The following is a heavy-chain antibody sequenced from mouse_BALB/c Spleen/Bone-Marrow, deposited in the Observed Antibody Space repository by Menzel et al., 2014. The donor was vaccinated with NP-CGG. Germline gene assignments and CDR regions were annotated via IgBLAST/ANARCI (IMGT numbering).Heavy chain of an antibody. CDR3: ARDMGGLPFDS. J-gene: IGHJ2*01. CDR2: IRNKANGYTT. Sequence: EVKLMESGGGLVQPGGSLGLSCATSGFTFTDYYMNWVRQPPGKALEWLAFIRNKANGYTTEYSASVKGRFTISRDISQSILYLQMNTLRPEDSATYYCARDMGGLPFDSWGQGTTLTVSS. CDR1: GFTFTDYY. V-gene: IGHV7-3*02.